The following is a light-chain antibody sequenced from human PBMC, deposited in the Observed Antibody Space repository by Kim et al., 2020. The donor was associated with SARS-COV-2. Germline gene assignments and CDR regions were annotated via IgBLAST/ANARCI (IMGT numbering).Light chain of an antibody. CDR1: QDISNY. V-gene: IGKV1-33*01. J-gene: IGKJ2*01. Sequence: DIQMTQSPSSLSASVGDRVTITCQASQDISNYLNWYQQKPGKAPKLLIYDALNLESGVPSRFSGSGSATDFTFTISGLQPEDIGTYYCQQFADQYTYGQGTKLEI. CDR2: DAL. CDR3: QQFADQYT.